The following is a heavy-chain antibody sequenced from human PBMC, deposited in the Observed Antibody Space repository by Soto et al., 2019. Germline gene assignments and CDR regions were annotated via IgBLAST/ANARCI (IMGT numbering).Heavy chain of an antibody. J-gene: IGHJ5*02. CDR1: GFTFSSYA. CDR2: ISGSGGST. V-gene: IGHV3-23*01. Sequence: GGSLRLSCAASGFTFSSYAMSWVRQAPGKGLEWVSAISGSGGSTYYADSVEGRFTISRDNSKNTLYLQMNSLRAEDTAVYYCAKNIASRPTNWFDPWGQGTLVTVSS. D-gene: IGHD6-13*01. CDR3: AKNIASRPTNWFDP.